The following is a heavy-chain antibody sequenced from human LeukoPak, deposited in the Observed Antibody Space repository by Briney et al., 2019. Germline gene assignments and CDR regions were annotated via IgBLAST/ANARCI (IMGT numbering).Heavy chain of an antibody. Sequence: SVKVSCKASGGTFSSYAISWVRQAPGQGLEWMGGIIPIFGTANYAQKFQGRVTITTDESTSTAYMELSSLRSEDTAVYYCARALMVGATKGAFDIWGQGTMVTVSS. D-gene: IGHD1-26*01. CDR3: ARALMVGATKGAFDI. V-gene: IGHV1-69*05. CDR1: GGTFSSYA. J-gene: IGHJ3*02. CDR2: IIPIFGTA.